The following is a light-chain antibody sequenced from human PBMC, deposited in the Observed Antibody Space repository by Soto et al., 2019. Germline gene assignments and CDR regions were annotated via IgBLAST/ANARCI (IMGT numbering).Light chain of an antibody. V-gene: IGKV3-20*01. Sequence: EIVLTQSPGTLSLSPGDRATHSCRASQSVTSNHLAWYQQKPDQAPRLLIYGASSRATGIPGRFSGSGSGTDLTLTISRLEPEDFAVYYCQHYGSSPPRTFGQGTKVELK. J-gene: IGKJ1*01. CDR2: GAS. CDR3: QHYGSSPPRT. CDR1: QSVTSNH.